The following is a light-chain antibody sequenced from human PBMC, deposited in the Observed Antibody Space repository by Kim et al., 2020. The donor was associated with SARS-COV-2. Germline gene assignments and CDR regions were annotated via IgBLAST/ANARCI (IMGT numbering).Light chain of an antibody. CDR2: DVN. V-gene: IGLV2-14*03. Sequence: SITITCPGTSSDIARYTSVSCYQKLPGKAPKLIIYDVNNRPSGVSNRFSGSKSGNTASLTISGLQAEDEADYYCSSCSASRTLVFGGGTKVTVL. J-gene: IGLJ2*01. CDR1: SSDIARYTS. CDR3: SSCSASRTLV.